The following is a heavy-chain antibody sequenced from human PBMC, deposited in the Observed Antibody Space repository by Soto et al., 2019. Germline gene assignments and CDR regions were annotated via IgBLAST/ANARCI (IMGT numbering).Heavy chain of an antibody. V-gene: IGHV4-30-4*01. CDR3: ARGGPIVVVPAAIHGVDY. CDR2: IYYSGST. J-gene: IGHJ4*02. Sequence: QVQLQESGPGLVKPSQTLSLTCTVSGGSISSGDYYWSWIRQPPGKGLEWIGYIYYSGSTYYNPSLKSRVTISVDTSKNQFSLKLSSVTAADTVVYYCARGGPIVVVPAAIHGVDYWGQGTLVTVSS. D-gene: IGHD2-2*02. CDR1: GGSISSGDYY.